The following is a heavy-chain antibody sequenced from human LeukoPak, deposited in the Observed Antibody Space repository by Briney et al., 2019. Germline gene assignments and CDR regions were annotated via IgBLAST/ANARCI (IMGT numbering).Heavy chain of an antibody. CDR2: IYTSGST. CDR3: ARLQGLYYDMSAHAFDI. Sequence: SETLSLTCTVSGGSISSYYWSWIRQPPGKGLEWIGYIYTSGSTNYNPSLKSRVTISVDTSKNQSSLKLSSVTAADTAVYYCARLQGLYYDMSAHAFDIWGQGTMVTVSS. CDR1: GGSISSYY. D-gene: IGHD3-22*01. J-gene: IGHJ3*02. V-gene: IGHV4-4*09.